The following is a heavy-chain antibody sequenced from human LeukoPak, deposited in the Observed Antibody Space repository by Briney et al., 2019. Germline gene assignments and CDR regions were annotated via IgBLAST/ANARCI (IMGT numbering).Heavy chain of an antibody. CDR1: GFTFSTYA. CDR3: ARVGARQILEY. D-gene: IGHD4-17*01. V-gene: IGHV3-23*01. J-gene: IGHJ4*02. CDR2: ISDNGGSK. Sequence: GGSLRLSCAASGFTFSTYAMSWVRQAPGKGLERVSAISDNGGSKHYADSVKGRFTISRDNSENTLYLQMNSLRAEDTAVYYCARVGARQILEYWGQGTLVTVSS.